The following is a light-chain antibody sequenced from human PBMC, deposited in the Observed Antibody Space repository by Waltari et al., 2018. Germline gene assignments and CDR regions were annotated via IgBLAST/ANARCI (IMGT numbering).Light chain of an antibody. Sequence: QSALTQPRSVSGSPGQSVAISCTGTSSDIGDYNYVSWYQQHPGKAPKLMIYDLTKRPAGVPDRFSGSKSGNTASLTISGLQAEDEADYYCCSYAGGFVYVFGTGTKVTVL. V-gene: IGLV2-11*01. CDR1: SSDIGDYNY. CDR3: CSYAGGFVYV. J-gene: IGLJ1*01. CDR2: DLT.